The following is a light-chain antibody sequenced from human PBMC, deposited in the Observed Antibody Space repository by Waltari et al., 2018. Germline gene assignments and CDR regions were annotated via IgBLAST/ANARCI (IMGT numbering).Light chain of an antibody. CDR2: EVS. V-gene: IGLV2-23*02. J-gene: IGLJ3*02. CDR1: SSDVGTYKL. Sequence: QSALTQPASVSGSPGQSITISCTGTSSDVGTYKLVPWYQQHPGKVPKLMIYEVSERPSGVSNRFSGSKSGNTAYVTISGLQAEDEADYYYCSYAGGSTLVFGGGTKLTVL. CDR3: CSYAGGSTLV.